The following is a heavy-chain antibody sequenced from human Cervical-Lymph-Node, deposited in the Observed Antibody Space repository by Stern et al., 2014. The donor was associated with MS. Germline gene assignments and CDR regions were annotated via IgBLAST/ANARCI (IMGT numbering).Heavy chain of an antibody. J-gene: IGHJ5*02. CDR1: GGSIINYY. CDR3: ARDSSDTWYGPIDA. D-gene: IGHD6-13*01. V-gene: IGHV4-59*01. CDR2: IYYTGRT. Sequence: QLQLQESGPGLVKPSETLSLTCTVSGGSIINYYWSWIRQTPGKGLEWIWYIYYTGRTNYNPSLKSRVTISVDTSKNQLSLMLRSLTAADTAVYYCARDSSDTWYGPIDAWGQGTQVIVSS.